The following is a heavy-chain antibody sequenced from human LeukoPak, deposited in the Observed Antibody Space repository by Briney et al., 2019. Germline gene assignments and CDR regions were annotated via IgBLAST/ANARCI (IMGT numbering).Heavy chain of an antibody. CDR1: GFTFSSYS. CDR2: ISSSSSTI. CDR3: TTHYDFWSGYYPSLEQLHEYYFDY. J-gene: IGHJ4*02. Sequence: GGSLRLSCAASGFTFSSYSMNWVRQAPGKGLEWVSYISSSSSTIYYADSVKGRFTISRDNAKNSLYLQMNSLRAEDTAVYYCTTHYDFWSGYYPSLEQLHEYYFDYWGQGTLVTVSS. D-gene: IGHD3-3*01. V-gene: IGHV3-48*04.